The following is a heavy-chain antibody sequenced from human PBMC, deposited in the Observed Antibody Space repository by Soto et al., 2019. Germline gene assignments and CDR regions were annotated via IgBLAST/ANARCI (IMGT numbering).Heavy chain of an antibody. CDR2: IIPIFGTA. CDR3: EREVDRSSVAGTDY. D-gene: IGHD6-19*01. Sequence: GASVKVSCKASGGTFSSYAISWVRQAPGQGLEWMGGIIPIFGTANYAQKFQGRVTITADESTSTAYMELSSLRSEDTAVYYCEREVDRSSVAGTDYWGQGTLVTVSS. J-gene: IGHJ4*02. V-gene: IGHV1-69*13. CDR1: GGTFSSYA.